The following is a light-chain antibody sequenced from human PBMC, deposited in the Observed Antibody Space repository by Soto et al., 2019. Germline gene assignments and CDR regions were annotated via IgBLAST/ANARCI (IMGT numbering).Light chain of an antibody. Sequence: QSALTQPPSASGSPGQSVTVSCTGTSSDVGGYNYVSWYQQHPDKAPKLMIYDVSKRPSGVPDRFSGSKSGNTASLIVSGLQAEDEADYYCSSYAGTHVVFGTGTXVTVL. CDR1: SSDVGGYNY. V-gene: IGLV2-8*01. CDR3: SSYAGTHVV. J-gene: IGLJ1*01. CDR2: DVS.